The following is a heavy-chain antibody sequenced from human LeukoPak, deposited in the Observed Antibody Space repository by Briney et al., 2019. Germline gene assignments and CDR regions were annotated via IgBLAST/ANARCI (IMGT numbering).Heavy chain of an antibody. CDR1: GFTFDAYA. D-gene: IGHD5-24*01. V-gene: IGHV3-9*01. Sequence: PGGSLRLSCAASGFTFDAYAMHWVRQAPGKGLEWVSSITWNSGGIAYADSVKGRFTISRDNAKNSLYLQMSSLRVDDTALYYCARGLQETLGWLKAFSAFDIWDQGTRVTVSS. CDR3: ARGLQETLGWLKAFSAFDI. CDR2: ITWNSGGI. J-gene: IGHJ3*02.